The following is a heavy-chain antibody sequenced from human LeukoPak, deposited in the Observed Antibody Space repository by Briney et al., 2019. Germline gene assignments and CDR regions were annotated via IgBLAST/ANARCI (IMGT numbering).Heavy chain of an antibody. Sequence: SETLSLTCTVSGGSISSYYWSWIRQPPGKGPEWIGYIHYSGSTNYNPSLKSRVTISVDTSKNQFSLKLSSVTAADTAVYYCASLGPKYYFDYWGQGTLVTVSS. J-gene: IGHJ4*02. CDR2: IHYSGST. CDR3: ASLGPKYYFDY. V-gene: IGHV4-59*01. CDR1: GGSISSYY.